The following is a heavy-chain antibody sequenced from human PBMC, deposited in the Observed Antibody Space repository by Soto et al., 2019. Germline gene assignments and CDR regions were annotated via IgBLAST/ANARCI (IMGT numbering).Heavy chain of an antibody. D-gene: IGHD3-9*01. CDR2: IYYSGST. CDR1: GGSISSGGYY. V-gene: IGHV4-31*03. J-gene: IGHJ6*03. Sequence: QVQLQESGPGLVKPSQTLSLTCTVSGGSISSGGYYWSWIRQHPGKGLEWIGYIYYSGSTYYNPSLKSRVTISVDTSKNQFSRKLSSVTAADTAVYYCARVFYQAVTEDWYYYYYMDVWGKGTTVTVSS. CDR3: ARVFYQAVTEDWYYYYYMDV.